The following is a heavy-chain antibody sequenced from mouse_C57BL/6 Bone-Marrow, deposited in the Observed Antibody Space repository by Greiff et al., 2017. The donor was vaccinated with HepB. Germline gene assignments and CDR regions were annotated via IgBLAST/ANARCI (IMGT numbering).Heavy chain of an antibody. J-gene: IGHJ1*03. D-gene: IGHD1-1*01. Sequence: EVQGVESGGGLVKPGGSLKLSCAASGFTFSSYAMSWVRQTPEKRLEWVATISDGGSYTYYPDNVKGRFTISRDNAKNNLYLQMSHLKSEDTAMYYCARGPYYYGLHWYFDVWGTGTTVTVSS. CDR2: ISDGGSYT. CDR3: ARGPYYYGLHWYFDV. CDR1: GFTFSSYA. V-gene: IGHV5-4*01.